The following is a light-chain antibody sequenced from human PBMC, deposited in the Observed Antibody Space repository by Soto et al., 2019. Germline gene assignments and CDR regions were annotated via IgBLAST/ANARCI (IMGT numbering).Light chain of an antibody. CDR1: QSITGC. V-gene: IGKV1-5*03. CDR3: QQYNPYSPWT. CDR2: KAS. Sequence: DIQMTQSPPTLSASVGDRVTISCRASQSITGCLAWFQQKPGKAPKLLISKASKLESGVPSRFSGSGSGTDFTLTISGLQPDDFATYYCQQYNPYSPWTFGQGTKVEIK. J-gene: IGKJ1*01.